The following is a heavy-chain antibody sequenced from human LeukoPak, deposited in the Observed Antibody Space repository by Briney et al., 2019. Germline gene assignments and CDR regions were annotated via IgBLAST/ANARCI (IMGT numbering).Heavy chain of an antibody. V-gene: IGHV1-24*01. CDR3: ATVPYSSSLSVKNNWFDP. CDR2: FDPADGET. Sequence: ASVKVSCKVSGYTLTELSTHWVRQAPGKGLEWMGGFDPADGETIYAQKFQGSVTMTEDTSTDTAYMELSSLRSEDTAVYYCATVPYSSSLSVKNNWFDPWGQGTLVTVSS. CDR1: GYTLTELS. J-gene: IGHJ5*02. D-gene: IGHD6-13*01.